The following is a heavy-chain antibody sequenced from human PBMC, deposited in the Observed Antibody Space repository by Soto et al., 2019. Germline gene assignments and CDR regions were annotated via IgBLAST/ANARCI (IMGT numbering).Heavy chain of an antibody. V-gene: IGHV3-23*01. CDR3: AKDSHSAAGNGRPKNWFDP. Sequence: GGSLRLSCAASGFTFSSYAMSWFRQAPGKGLEWVSAISGSGGSTYYADSVKGRFTISRDNSKNTLYLQMNSLRAEDTAVYYCAKDSHSAAGNGRPKNWFDPWGQGTLVTVSS. CDR1: GFTFSSYA. D-gene: IGHD6-13*01. J-gene: IGHJ5*02. CDR2: ISGSGGST.